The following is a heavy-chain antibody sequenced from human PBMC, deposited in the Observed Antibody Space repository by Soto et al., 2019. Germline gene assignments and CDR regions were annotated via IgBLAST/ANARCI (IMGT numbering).Heavy chain of an antibody. CDR3: ARVVGAINY. CDR1: GFTFSNYW. D-gene: IGHD1-26*01. Sequence: GGSLRLSCAASGFTFSNYWMSWVRQAPGKGLEWVANIEKDGSEKYYVDSVKGRFTISRDNAKNSLYLQMNSLRAEDTAGYKWARVVGAINYWGQGTLVTVSS. V-gene: IGHV3-7*05. J-gene: IGHJ4*02. CDR2: IEKDGSEK.